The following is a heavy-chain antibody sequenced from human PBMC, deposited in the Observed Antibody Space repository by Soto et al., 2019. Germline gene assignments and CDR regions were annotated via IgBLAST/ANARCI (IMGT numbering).Heavy chain of an antibody. V-gene: IGHV3-30*18. J-gene: IGHJ6*02. Sequence: GGSLRLSCAASGFTFSSYGMHWVRQAPGKGLEWVAVISYDGSNKYYADSVKGRFTISRDNPKNTLYLQMNSLRAEDTAVYYCAKDFLEWLLLRVDYYYYYGMDVWGQGTTVTVSS. CDR2: ISYDGSNK. CDR3: AKDFLEWLLLRVDYYYYYGMDV. CDR1: GFTFSSYG. D-gene: IGHD3-3*01.